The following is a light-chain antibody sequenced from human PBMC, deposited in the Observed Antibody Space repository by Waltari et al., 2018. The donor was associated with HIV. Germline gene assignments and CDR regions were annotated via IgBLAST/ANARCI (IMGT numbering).Light chain of an antibody. CDR1: QSVSNKF. Sequence: EIVLTQSPGTLSLSPGERATLSCRASQSVSNKFLAWYQHKRGQAPRLLVYGASSRARGIPDRFSGSGSGTDFTLTISRLEPEDFAMYFCQQYGSSTYSFGQGTKLEIK. CDR3: QQYGSSTYS. J-gene: IGKJ2*03. V-gene: IGKV3-20*01. CDR2: GAS.